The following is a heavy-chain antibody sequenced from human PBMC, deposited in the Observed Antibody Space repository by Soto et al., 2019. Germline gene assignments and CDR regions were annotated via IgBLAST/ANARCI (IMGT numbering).Heavy chain of an antibody. D-gene: IGHD3-22*01. V-gene: IGHV4-59*01. J-gene: IGHJ5*02. Sequence: SETLSLACSVSGGSISSGYWTWIRHPPGKRLEWIGYIYLGGSINYNPSLKSRVIISVDTAKNQFSLSLSSVTAADTAVYYCTGAYYDIDGYSLDPWGQGTSVTVSS. CDR2: IYLGGSI. CDR3: TGAYYDIDGYSLDP. CDR1: GGSISSGY.